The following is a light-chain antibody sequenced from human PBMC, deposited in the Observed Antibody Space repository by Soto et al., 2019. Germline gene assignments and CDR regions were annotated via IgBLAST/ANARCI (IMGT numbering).Light chain of an antibody. CDR1: ENVNSN. Sequence: EIVLTQFPVILSVSPGERATLSCRASENVNSNVAWYQQKPGQAPRLLIFGASTRVTGIPARFSGSGSGTECTLTISSLQSEDFAVYYCHQYHNWPRAFGQGTEVEI. CDR3: HQYHNWPRA. J-gene: IGKJ1*01. V-gene: IGKV3-15*01. CDR2: GAS.